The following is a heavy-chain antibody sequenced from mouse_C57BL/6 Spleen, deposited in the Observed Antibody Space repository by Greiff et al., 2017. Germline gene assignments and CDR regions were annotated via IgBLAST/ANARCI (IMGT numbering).Heavy chain of an antibody. V-gene: IGHV2-2*01. J-gene: IGHJ4*01. CDR2: IWSGGST. Sequence: QVQLKESGPGLVQPSQSLSITCTVSGFSLTSYGVHWVRQSPGKGLEWLGVIWSGGSTDYNAAFISRLSISKDNSKSQVFFKMNSLQADDTAIYYCARKADYDRVYAMDYWGQGTSVTVSS. CDR1: GFSLTSYG. D-gene: IGHD2-4*01. CDR3: ARKADYDRVYAMDY.